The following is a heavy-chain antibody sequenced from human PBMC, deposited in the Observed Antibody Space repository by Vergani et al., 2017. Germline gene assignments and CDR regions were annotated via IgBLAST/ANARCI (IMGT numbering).Heavy chain of an antibody. CDR1: GFTLSSHA. CDR3: GRGSDNYN. Sequence: EVQLLQSEGDVVQPGGSLRLSCVASGFTLSSHATSWGRQGHGQGLEWVSSIKNTGDSTHYADSVKGRFTISRYNSKNTLYLQMNSLRIEDTAVYYCGRGSDNYNWGKGTLVTVSS. J-gene: IGHJ4*02. D-gene: IGHD5-24*01. V-gene: IGHV3-23*01. CDR2: IKNTGDST.